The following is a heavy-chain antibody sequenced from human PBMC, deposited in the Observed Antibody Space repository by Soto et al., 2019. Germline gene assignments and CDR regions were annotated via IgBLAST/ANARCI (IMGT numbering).Heavy chain of an antibody. D-gene: IGHD3-22*01. CDR3: AKDAKYYYDSSGYFDY. Sequence: GGSLRLSCAASGFTFSSYGMHWVRQAPGKGLEWVAVISYDGSNKYYADSVKGRFTISRDNSKNTLYLQMNSLRAEDTAVYYCAKDAKYYYDSSGYFDYWGQGTLVTSPQ. J-gene: IGHJ4*02. CDR1: GFTFSSYG. CDR2: ISYDGSNK. V-gene: IGHV3-30*18.